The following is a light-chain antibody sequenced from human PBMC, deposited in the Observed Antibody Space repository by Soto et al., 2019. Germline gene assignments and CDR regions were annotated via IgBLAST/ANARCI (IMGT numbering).Light chain of an antibody. Sequence: EIQVTHSPSTLSASVGDRVTISCRDSQNIDSWLAWYQQKPGKAPKLLIYDASSLESGVPSKFSGSGSGTEFTLIFICLQPDDFATCYCQQYKIYPYSFGPGTNVDIK. CDR1: QNIDSW. J-gene: IGKJ3*01. V-gene: IGKV1-5*01. CDR3: QQYKIYPYS. CDR2: DAS.